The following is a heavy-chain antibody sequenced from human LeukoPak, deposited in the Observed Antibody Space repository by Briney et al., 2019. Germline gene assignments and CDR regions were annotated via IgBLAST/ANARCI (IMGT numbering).Heavy chain of an antibody. CDR1: VYTFTGYY. CDR3: AREPGYCSGGSCHASSFDY. D-gene: IGHD2-15*01. J-gene: IGHJ4*02. V-gene: IGHV1-2*02. Sequence: GASVKVSCKASVYTFTGYYMHWVRQAPGQGLEWMGWNNPNSGGTNYAQKFQGRVTMTRDTSISTAYMELSRLRSDDTAVYYCAREPGYCSGGSCHASSFDYWGQGTLVTVSS. CDR2: NNPNSGGT.